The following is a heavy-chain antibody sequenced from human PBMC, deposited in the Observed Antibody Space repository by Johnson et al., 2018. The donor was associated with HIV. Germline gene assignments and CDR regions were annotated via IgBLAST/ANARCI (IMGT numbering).Heavy chain of an antibody. V-gene: IGHV3-7*05. Sequence: EQLVESGGSVVRPGGSLRLSCAASGFTFSSYAMHWVRQAPGKGLEWVATINEDGTGKNHLDSVKGRFSISRDNTKNSLYLQMDSLRVDDTAVYYCARDPDWSAFDIWGQGTMVTVSS. D-gene: IGHD3-9*01. CDR3: ARDPDWSAFDI. CDR1: GFTFSSYA. J-gene: IGHJ3*02. CDR2: INEDGTGK.